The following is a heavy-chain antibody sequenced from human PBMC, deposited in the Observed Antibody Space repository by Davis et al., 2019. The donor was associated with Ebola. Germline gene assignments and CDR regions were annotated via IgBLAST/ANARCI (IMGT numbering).Heavy chain of an antibody. V-gene: IGHV3-23*01. CDR2: ISSSGSYI. J-gene: IGHJ4*02. D-gene: IGHD6-13*01. CDR1: GFTFSIYT. Sequence: PGGSLRLSCAASGFTFSIYTMNWVRQAPGEGLEWVSSISSSGSYIYYPDSVRGRFTISRDNSKSTLYLQMSSLRDEDTAVYYCAKQGSWNYWDWGQGTLLTVSS. CDR3: AKQGSWNYWD.